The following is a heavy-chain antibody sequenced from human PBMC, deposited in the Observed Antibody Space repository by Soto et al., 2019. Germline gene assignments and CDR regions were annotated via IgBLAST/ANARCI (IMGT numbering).Heavy chain of an antibody. CDR2: LHHDGTT. Sequence: QVQLQESGPGLVKPSETLSLTCAVSGGPITTTTWWSWVRLAPGKGLEWIGELHHDGTTNYNPSLESRITMSLDKSNNHVSLTLSSVTAADTAIYYCATQTISYTWGVWGRGTTVTVSS. D-gene: IGHD1-26*01. V-gene: IGHV4-4*02. CDR1: GGPITTTTW. J-gene: IGHJ6*02. CDR3: ATQTISYTWGV.